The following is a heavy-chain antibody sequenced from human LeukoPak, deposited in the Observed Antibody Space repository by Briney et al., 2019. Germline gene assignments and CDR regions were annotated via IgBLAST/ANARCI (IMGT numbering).Heavy chain of an antibody. V-gene: IGHV4-39*07. D-gene: IGHD2-2*01. CDR1: GGSINNSSYY. CDR2: INHSGST. Sequence: SETLSLTCTVSGGSINNSSYYWGWIRQPPGKGLEWIGEINHSGSTNYNPSLKSRVTISVDTSKNQFSLKLSSVTAADTAVYYCAREAGSPFDIVVVPAASGGFDYWGQGTLVTVSS. J-gene: IGHJ4*02. CDR3: AREAGSPFDIVVVPAASGGFDY.